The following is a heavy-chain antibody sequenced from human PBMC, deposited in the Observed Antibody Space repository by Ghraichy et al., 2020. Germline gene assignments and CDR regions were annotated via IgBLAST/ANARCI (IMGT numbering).Heavy chain of an antibody. D-gene: IGHD1-14*01. CDR3: ARGPPPDLDY. CDR2: IHSGGST. CDR1: GGSISSYY. Sequence: SETLSLTCTVSGGSISSYYWSWIRQPAGKGLEWIGRIHSGGSTDYKPSLKSRVTMSVDTSRNQFSLKLRPVTAADTAVYYCARGPPPDLDYWGQGTLVTVSS. J-gene: IGHJ4*02. V-gene: IGHV4-4*07.